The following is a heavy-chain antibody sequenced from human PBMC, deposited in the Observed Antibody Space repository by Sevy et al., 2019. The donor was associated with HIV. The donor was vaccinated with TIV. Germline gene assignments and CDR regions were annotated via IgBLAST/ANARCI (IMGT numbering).Heavy chain of an antibody. CDR2: IKQDGSKK. CDR3: ASGKGYTGSYYYGGMDV. J-gene: IGHJ6*02. Sequence: GGSLRLSCAASGFTFSSYWMSWVRQAPGKGLEWVANIKQDGSKKYYVDSVKGRFTISRDNAKNSLYLQMNSLRAEDTAVYYCASGKGYTGSYYYGGMDVWGQGTTVTVSS. V-gene: IGHV3-7*01. CDR1: GFTFSSYW. D-gene: IGHD6-13*01.